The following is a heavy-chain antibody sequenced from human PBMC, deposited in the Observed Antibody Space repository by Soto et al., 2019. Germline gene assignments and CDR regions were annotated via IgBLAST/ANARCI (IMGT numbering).Heavy chain of an antibody. CDR2: ITWNSGYI. Sequence: EVQLVESGGGLVQPGRSLRLSCAASGFTFDDYAMHWVRQAPGKGLEWVSSITWNSGYIGYADSVKGRFTISSDNANNSLYLQMHSLTPEDTAFYYCAKALYGSSSSPIDYWGQGTLVTVSS. CDR3: AKALYGSSSSPIDY. J-gene: IGHJ4*02. D-gene: IGHD6-13*01. CDR1: GFTFDDYA. V-gene: IGHV3-9*01.